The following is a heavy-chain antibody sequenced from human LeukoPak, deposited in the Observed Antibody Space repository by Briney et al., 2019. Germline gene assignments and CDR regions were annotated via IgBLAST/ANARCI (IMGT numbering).Heavy chain of an antibody. CDR2: IYYGGST. CDR1: GGSISNYY. V-gene: IGHV4-59*08. Sequence: PSETLSLTCTVSGGSISNYYWSWIRQPPGKGLEWIGYIYYGGSTNYNPSLKSRVTMSVDTSKNQFSLKLSSVTAADTAVYYCARASGGNSPYWGQGTLATVSS. J-gene: IGHJ4*02. CDR3: ARASGGNSPY. D-gene: IGHD4-23*01.